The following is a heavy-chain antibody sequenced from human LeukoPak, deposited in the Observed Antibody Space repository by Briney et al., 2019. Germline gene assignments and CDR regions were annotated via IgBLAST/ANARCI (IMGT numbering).Heavy chain of an antibody. Sequence: SETLSLTCAVYGGSFSGYYWSWIRQPPGKGLAWIGEINHSGSTNYNPSLKSRVTISVDTSKNQFSLKLSSVTAADTSVCYCARAGRWAVVRLYYFDYWGQGNLVSVSS. CDR2: INHSGST. CDR3: ARAGRWAVVRLYYFDY. V-gene: IGHV4-34*01. CDR1: GGSFSGYY. D-gene: IGHD6-19*01. J-gene: IGHJ4*02.